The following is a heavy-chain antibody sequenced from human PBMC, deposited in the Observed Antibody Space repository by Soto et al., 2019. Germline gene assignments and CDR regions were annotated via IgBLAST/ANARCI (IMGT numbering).Heavy chain of an antibody. D-gene: IGHD3-3*01. Sequence: ASVKVYCKASGYTFTSYGISWVRQTPGQGLEWMGWISAYNGNTNYAQKLQGRVTMTTDTSTSTAYMELRSLRSDDTAVYYCARGYDFWSGSHYYGMDVWGQGTTVTVSS. J-gene: IGHJ6*02. CDR1: GYTFTSYG. V-gene: IGHV1-18*04. CDR2: ISAYNGNT. CDR3: ARGYDFWSGSHYYGMDV.